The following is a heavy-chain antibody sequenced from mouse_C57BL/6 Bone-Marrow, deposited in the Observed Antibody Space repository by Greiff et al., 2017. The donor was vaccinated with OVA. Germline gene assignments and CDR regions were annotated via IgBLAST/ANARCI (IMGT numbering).Heavy chain of an antibody. CDR3: TGPDYDYGWYFDG. Sequence: EVKVEESGGGLVQPEGSMKLSCVASGFTFSNYWMNWVRQSPEKGLEWVAQIRLKSDNYATHYAESVKGRFTISRDDSKSSVYLQMNNLRAEDTGIYYCTGPDYDYGWYFDGWGTGTTVTVSS. V-gene: IGHV6-3*01. J-gene: IGHJ1*03. CDR1: GFTFSNYW. CDR2: IRLKSDNYAT. D-gene: IGHD2-4*01.